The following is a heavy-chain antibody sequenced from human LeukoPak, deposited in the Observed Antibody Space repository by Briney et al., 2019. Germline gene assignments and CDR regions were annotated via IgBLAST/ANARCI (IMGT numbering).Heavy chain of an antibody. CDR1: GFTFISYG. V-gene: IGHV3-30*02. J-gene: IGHJ4*02. D-gene: IGHD3-10*02. CDR2: ISYDGNNK. CDR3: AKDRFVRRVITGGFDY. Sequence: PGGSLRLSCAASGFTFISYGIHWVRQAPGKGLEWVAFISYDGNNKYYADSVKGRFTISRDNSKNTLYLQMNSLRAEDTAVYYCAKDRFVRRVITGGFDYWGQGTLVTVSS.